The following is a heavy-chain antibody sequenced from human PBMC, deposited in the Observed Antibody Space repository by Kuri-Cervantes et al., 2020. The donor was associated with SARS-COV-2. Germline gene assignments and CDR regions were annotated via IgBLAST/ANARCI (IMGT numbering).Heavy chain of an antibody. CDR1: GGSISSSSYY. CDR3: ARERSGTYGYYYSGMDV. Sequence: ESLKISCTVSGGSISSSSYYWGWIRQPPGKGLEWIGSIYYSGSTYYSPSLKSRITMSVDTSKNHFSLKLTSVTAADTALYYCARERSGTYGYYYSGMDVWGQGTMVTVSS. V-gene: IGHV4-39*07. J-gene: IGHJ6*02. CDR2: IYYSGST. D-gene: IGHD1-26*01.